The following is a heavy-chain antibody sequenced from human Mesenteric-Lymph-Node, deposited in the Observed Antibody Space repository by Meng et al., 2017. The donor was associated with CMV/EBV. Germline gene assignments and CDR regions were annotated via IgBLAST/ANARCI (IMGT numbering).Heavy chain of an antibody. J-gene: IGHJ6*02. V-gene: IGHV3-20*04. CDR1: GFTFDDYG. CDR3: ARGHGVDYYYYGMDV. CDR2: INWNGGNT. Sequence: LSLTCAGSGFTFDDYGMNWVRQAPGKGLEWVSGINWNGGNTGYADSVKGRFTISRDNAKNSLYLQMNSLRAEDTALYYCARGHGVDYYYYGMDVWGQGTTVTVSS. D-gene: IGHD4-17*01.